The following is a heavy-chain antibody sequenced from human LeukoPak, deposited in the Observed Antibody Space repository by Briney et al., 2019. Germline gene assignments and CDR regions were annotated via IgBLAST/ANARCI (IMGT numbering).Heavy chain of an antibody. D-gene: IGHD1-1*01. CDR3: ARGHFNERFGYTTWFDT. CDR2: NYHSGSP. J-gene: IGHJ5*02. Sequence: SGTLSLTCAVSGYSIASTKWWRGVRQPPGKGVVWIGENYHSGSPNYSPSLQSRVTISVDKSKNQSSLKLSSVTAADTAVYYCARGHFNERFGYTTWFDTWGQGTPVTVSS. CDR1: GYSIASTKW. V-gene: IGHV4-4*02.